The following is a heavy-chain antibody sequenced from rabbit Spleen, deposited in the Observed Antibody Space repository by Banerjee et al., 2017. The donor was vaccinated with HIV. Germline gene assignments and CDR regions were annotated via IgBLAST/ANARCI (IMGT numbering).Heavy chain of an antibody. D-gene: IGHD1-1*01. Sequence: LEESGGGLVKLGGTLTLTCTVSGFSFSSNWICWVRQVPGKGLEWIACIDTSDGDTDYANWPKGRFTISKASSTTVTLKMTSLTAADTATYFCARNYVNAFDPWGPGTLVTVS. CDR1: GFSFSSNW. V-gene: IGHV1S45*01. CDR3: ARNYVNAFDP. CDR2: IDTSDGDT. J-gene: IGHJ2*01.